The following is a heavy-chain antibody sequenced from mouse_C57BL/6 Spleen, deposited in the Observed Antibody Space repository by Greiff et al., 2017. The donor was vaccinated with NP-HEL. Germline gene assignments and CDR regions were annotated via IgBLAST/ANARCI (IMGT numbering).Heavy chain of an antibody. CDR2: IDPSDSYT. J-gene: IGHJ4*01. Sequence: VQLQQPGAELVMPGASVKLSCKASGYTFTSYWMHWVKQRPGQGLEWIGEIDPSDSYTNYNQKFKGKSTLTVDKSSSTAYMQLSSLTSEDSAVYYCARRKDPYAMDYWGQGTSVTVSS. CDR3: ARRKDPYAMDY. V-gene: IGHV1-69*01. CDR1: GYTFTSYW.